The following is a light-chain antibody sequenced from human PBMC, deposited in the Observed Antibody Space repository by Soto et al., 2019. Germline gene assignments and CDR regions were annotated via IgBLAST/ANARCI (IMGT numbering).Light chain of an antibody. CDR1: QSVSNN. V-gene: IGKV3-15*01. Sequence: EIVMTQSPATLSVSPGERVTLSCRASQSVSNNLAWYQQKPGQPPRVLIYATSTRATGVPARFSGSGAGTEFTLTIGSLQSEDFAIYYCQQYDNWPRTFGQGTTVEIK. CDR3: QQYDNWPRT. J-gene: IGKJ1*01. CDR2: ATS.